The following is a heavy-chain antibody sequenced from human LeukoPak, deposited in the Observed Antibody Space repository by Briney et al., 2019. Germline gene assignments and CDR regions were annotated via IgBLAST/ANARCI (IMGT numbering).Heavy chain of an antibody. CDR1: GLSISGQW. CDR3: AKDRFYGSGYYFDY. Sequence: PGGSLRLSCVASGLSISGQWMNWVRQAPGQGLEWVANIKHDGSEEYYVDSVKGRFTISRDNSKNTLYLQMNSLRAEDTAVYYCAKDRFYGSGYYFDYWGQGTLVTVSS. D-gene: IGHD3-10*01. CDR2: IKHDGSEE. J-gene: IGHJ4*02. V-gene: IGHV3-7*03.